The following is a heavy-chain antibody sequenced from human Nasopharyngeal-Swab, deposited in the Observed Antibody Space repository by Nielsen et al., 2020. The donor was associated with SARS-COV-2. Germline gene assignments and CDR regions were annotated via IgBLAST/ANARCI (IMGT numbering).Heavy chain of an antibody. V-gene: IGHV4-59*08. CDR3: ARQRYSSGWSLNNWFDP. Sequence: SETLSLTCTVSGGSISSYYWSWIRQPPGKGLEWIGYIYYSGSTNYNPSLKSRVTISVDTSKNQFSLKLSSVTAADTAVYYCARQRYSSGWSLNNWFDPWGQGTLVTVSS. CDR2: IYYSGST. D-gene: IGHD6-19*01. CDR1: GGSISSYY. J-gene: IGHJ5*02.